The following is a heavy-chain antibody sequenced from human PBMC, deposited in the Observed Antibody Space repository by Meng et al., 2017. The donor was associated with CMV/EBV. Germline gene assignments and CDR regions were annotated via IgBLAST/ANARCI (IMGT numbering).Heavy chain of an antibody. CDR2: ISSSGSTI. J-gene: IGHJ6*02. CDR1: GFTFSDYY. D-gene: IGHD2-2*01. V-gene: IGHV3-11*04. Sequence: GESLKISCAASGFTFSDYYMSWIRQAPGKGLEWVSYISSSGSTIYYADSVKGRFTISRDNAKNPLYLQMNSLRAEDTAVYYCARDNIVVVPAATDYYYGMDVWGQGTTVTVSS. CDR3: ARDNIVVVPAATDYYYGMDV.